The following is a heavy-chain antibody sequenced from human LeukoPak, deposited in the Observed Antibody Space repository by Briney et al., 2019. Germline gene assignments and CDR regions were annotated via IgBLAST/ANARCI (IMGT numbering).Heavy chain of an antibody. CDR2: ISSNGDST. CDR1: GFTFSSYA. Sequence: GGSLRLSCAASGFTFSSYALHCVRQAPGKGLEYVSAISSNGDSTYYANSVKGRFTISRDNSKNTLYLQMGSLRAEDMAVYYCARAPRIGGTYSYYYHGMDVWGQRTTVTVSS. V-gene: IGHV3-64*01. CDR3: ARAPRIGGTYSYYYHGMDV. D-gene: IGHD1-26*01. J-gene: IGHJ6*02.